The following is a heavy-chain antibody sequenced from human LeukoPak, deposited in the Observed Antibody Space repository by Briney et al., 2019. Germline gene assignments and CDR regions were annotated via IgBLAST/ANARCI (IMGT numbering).Heavy chain of an antibody. CDR2: ITGSGYST. CDR1: GFIFSNYA. CDR3: AKADRIAVTGNLDY. V-gene: IGHV3-23*01. D-gene: IGHD6-19*01. Sequence: GGSPRPSCAASGFIFSNYAMTWVRQAPGKGLEWVSAITGSGYSTYYADPVKGRFTISRDNSKNTLYLQMNSLRADDTAIYYCAKADRIAVTGNLDYWGQGTLVTVSS. J-gene: IGHJ4*02.